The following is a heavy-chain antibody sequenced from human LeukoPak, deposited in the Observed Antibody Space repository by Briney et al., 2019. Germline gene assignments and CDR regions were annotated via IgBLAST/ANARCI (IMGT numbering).Heavy chain of an antibody. V-gene: IGHV4-31*03. CDR2: IYYSGST. D-gene: IGHD5-18*01. J-gene: IGHJ5*02. Sequence: TLSLTCTVSGGSISSGGYYWSWIRQHPGKGLEWIGYIYYSGSTYYNPSLKSRVTISVDTSKNQFSLKLSSVTAADTAVYYCARGVATYSYFADRPNWFDPWGQGTLVTVSS. CDR1: GGSISSGGYY. CDR3: ARGVATYSYFADRPNWFDP.